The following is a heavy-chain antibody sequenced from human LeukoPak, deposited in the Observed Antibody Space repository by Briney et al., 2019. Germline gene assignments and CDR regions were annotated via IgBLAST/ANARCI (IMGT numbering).Heavy chain of an antibody. Sequence: GASVKVSCKASGYTFTSYYMHWVRQAPGQGLEWMGIMNPSGGSTSYAQKFQGGVTMTRDTSTSTVYMELSSLRSEDTAVYYCARGFPDSSGWYGYRNQNLDYWGQGTLVTVSS. J-gene: IGHJ4*02. CDR3: ARGFPDSSGWYGYRNQNLDY. CDR1: GYTFTSYY. CDR2: MNPSGGST. D-gene: IGHD6-19*01. V-gene: IGHV1-46*01.